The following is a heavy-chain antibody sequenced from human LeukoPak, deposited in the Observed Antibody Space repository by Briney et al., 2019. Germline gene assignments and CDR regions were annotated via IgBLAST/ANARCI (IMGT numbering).Heavy chain of an antibody. D-gene: IGHD2-2*01. CDR1: GFTFSSYA. CDR3: AKPPKRVVVPACFDY. Sequence: GGSLRLSCAASGFTFSSYAMSWVRQAPGKGLEWVSAISGSGSSTYYADSVKGRFTISRDNSKNTLYLQMNSLRAEDTAVYYCAKPPKRVVVPACFDYWGQGTLVTVSS. V-gene: IGHV3-23*01. CDR2: ISGSGSST. J-gene: IGHJ4*02.